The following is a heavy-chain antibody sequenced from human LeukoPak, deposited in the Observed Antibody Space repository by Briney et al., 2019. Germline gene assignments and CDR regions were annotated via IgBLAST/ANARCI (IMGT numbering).Heavy chain of an antibody. D-gene: IGHD6-19*01. V-gene: IGHV3-30*03. J-gene: IGHJ4*02. CDR3: ATVAGRFDY. CDR1: GFTFSSYG. Sequence: GGSLRLSCAASGFTFSSYGMHWVRQAPGKGLEWVAVISYDGSNKYYADPVKGRFTISRNNSKNTLYLQMNSLRAEDMAVYYCATVAGRFDYWGQGTLVTVSS. CDR2: ISYDGSNK.